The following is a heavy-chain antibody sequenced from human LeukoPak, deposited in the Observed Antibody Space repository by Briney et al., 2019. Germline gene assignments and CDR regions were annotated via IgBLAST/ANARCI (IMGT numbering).Heavy chain of an antibody. CDR3: ARFGYSHGYGWGGGYYYYYMDV. CDR1: GFTFSSYG. Sequence: GRSLRLSCAASGFTFSSYGMHWVRQAPGKGLEWVAVISYDGSNKYYADSVKGRFTISRDNSKNTLYLQMNSLRAEDTAVYYCARFGYSHGYGWGGGYYYYYMDVWGKGTTVTVSS. CDR2: ISYDGSNK. V-gene: IGHV3-30*03. D-gene: IGHD5-18*01. J-gene: IGHJ6*03.